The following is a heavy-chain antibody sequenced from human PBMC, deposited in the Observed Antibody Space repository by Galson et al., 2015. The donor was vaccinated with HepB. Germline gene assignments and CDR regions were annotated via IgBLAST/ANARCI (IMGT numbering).Heavy chain of an antibody. Sequence: PALVKPTQTLTLTCTFSGFSLSTSGMCVSWIRQPPGKALEWLARIGWDDDKYYSTSLKTRLNISKDTSKNQVVLTMTNMDPVDTATYYCARIVVVPAAMRASGEYGMDIWGQGTTVTVSS. CDR1: GFSLSTSGMC. D-gene: IGHD2-2*01. V-gene: IGHV2-70*11. CDR2: IGWDDDK. J-gene: IGHJ6*02. CDR3: ARIVVVPAAMRASGEYGMDI.